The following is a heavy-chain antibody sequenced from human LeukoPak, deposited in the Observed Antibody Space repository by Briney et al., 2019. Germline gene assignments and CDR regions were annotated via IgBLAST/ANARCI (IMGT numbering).Heavy chain of an antibody. J-gene: IGHJ4*02. CDR2: INHSGST. D-gene: IGHD3-10*01. CDR1: GGSFSGYY. Sequence: SETLSLACAVYGGSFSGYYWSWIRQPPGKGLEWIGEINHSGSTNYNPSLKSRVTISVDTSKNQFSLKLSSVTAADTAVYYCATALHYYGSGSAWYYFDYWGQGTLVTVSS. CDR3: ATALHYYGSGSAWYYFDY. V-gene: IGHV4-34*01.